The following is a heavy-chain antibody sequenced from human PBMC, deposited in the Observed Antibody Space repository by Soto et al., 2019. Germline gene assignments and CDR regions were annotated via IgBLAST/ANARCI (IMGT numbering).Heavy chain of an antibody. CDR1: GFTFSSDC. Sequence: GGSLRLSCADSGFTFSSDCMSCVLQALGEGLEWLANIKQDGSEKYSVDSVKGRFTISRDNAKNSLSLQMNSLRAEDTAVYYCARVPYYYGSGGLDYWGQGTLVTFS. V-gene: IGHV3-7*03. J-gene: IGHJ4*02. D-gene: IGHD3-10*01. CDR3: ARVPYYYGSGGLDY. CDR2: IKQDGSEK.